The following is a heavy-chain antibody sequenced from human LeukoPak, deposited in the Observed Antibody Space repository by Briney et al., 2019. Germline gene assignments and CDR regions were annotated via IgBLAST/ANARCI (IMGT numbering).Heavy chain of an antibody. CDR3: ARALYSSSWYSGY. Sequence: ASVKVSCKASGYTLTGYYMHWVRQAPGQGLEWMGWINPNSGGTSYAQKFQGRVTMTRDTSISTAYMELSRLRSDDTAVYYCARALYSSSWYSGYWGQGTLVTVSS. D-gene: IGHD6-13*01. J-gene: IGHJ4*02. CDR1: GYTLTGYY. CDR2: INPNSGGT. V-gene: IGHV1-2*02.